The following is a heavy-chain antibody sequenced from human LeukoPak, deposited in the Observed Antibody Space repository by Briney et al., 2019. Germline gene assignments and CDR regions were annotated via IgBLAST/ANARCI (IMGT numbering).Heavy chain of an antibody. CDR1: GASISSYY. D-gene: IGHD3-10*01. V-gene: IGHV4-59*01. CDR3: ARGGVAMVRGVIIPPYYYYGMDV. Sequence: PSQTLSLTCTVAGASISSYYWSWIRQPPRKGLEWVGYIYYIGSTNYNPSLKSQVTISVDTSKNQFSLKLSSVSAADTAVYYCARGGVAMVRGVIIPPYYYYGMDVWGQGTTVTVCS. CDR2: IYYIGST. J-gene: IGHJ6*02.